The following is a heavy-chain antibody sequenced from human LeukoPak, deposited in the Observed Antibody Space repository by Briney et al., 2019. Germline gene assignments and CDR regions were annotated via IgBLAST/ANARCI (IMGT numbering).Heavy chain of an antibody. D-gene: IGHD3-22*01. CDR1: GGSISSGDYY. Sequence: SQTLSLTCTVSGGSISSGDYYWSWIRQPPGKGLEWIGTIFYNGATYYNPSLKSRVTISVDTSKNQFSLKLSSVTAADTAVYFCASPRGDDSGGYYTWYFHHWGQGILVTVSS. CDR2: IFYNGAT. CDR3: ASPRGDDSGGYYTWYFHH. V-gene: IGHV4-30-4*01. J-gene: IGHJ1*01.